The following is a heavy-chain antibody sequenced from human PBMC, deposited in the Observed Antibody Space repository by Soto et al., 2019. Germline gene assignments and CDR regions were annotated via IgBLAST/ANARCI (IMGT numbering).Heavy chain of an antibody. D-gene: IGHD3-10*01. CDR1: GFTFGDYA. J-gene: IGHJ4*02. CDR3: AKDYYTSGTYYTNFDS. Sequence: WLRRCCSASGFTFGDYAGHWVRQAAGKGLEWVSGISWNGGRMAYADSVKVRFTISRDDAKNSLYLQMTSLRAEDTALYYCAKDYYTSGTYYTNFDSWGQGTLVTVYS. V-gene: IGHV3-9*01. CDR2: ISWNGGRM.